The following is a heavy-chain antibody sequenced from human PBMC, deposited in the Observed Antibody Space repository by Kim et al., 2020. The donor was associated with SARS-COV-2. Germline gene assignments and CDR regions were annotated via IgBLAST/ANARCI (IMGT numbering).Heavy chain of an antibody. Sequence: GGSLRLSCAASGFTVSSNYMNWVRQAPGKGLEWVSVIYSGGSTYYADSVKGRFTISRDNSKNTLYLQMNTLRAEDTAVYYCARRRNTNWANDYWGQGTLVTVSS. V-gene: IGHV3-66*04. CDR2: IYSGGST. J-gene: IGHJ4*02. D-gene: IGHD2-2*01. CDR1: GFTVSSNY. CDR3: ARRRNTNWANDY.